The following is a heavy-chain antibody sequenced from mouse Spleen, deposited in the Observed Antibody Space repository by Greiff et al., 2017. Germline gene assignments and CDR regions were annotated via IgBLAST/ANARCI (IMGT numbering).Heavy chain of an antibody. J-gene: IGHJ3*01. CDR1: GYTFTSYW. V-gene: IGHV1S81*02. CDR3: ARSRIPYYFDY. Sequence: VQLQQPGAELVKPGASVKLSCKASGYTFTSYWMHWVKQRPGQGLEWIGEINPSNGRTNYNEKFKSKATLTVDKSSSTAYMHLSSLTSEDSAVYYCARSRIPYYFDYWGQGTLVTVSA. CDR2: INPSNGRT. D-gene: IGHD2-10*01.